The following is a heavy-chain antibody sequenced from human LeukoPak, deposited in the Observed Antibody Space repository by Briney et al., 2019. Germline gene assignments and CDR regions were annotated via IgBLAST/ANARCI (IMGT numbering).Heavy chain of an antibody. V-gene: IGHV1-8*01. CDR2: MNPNSGNT. CDR1: GYTFTSYD. CDR3: ARADCSSTSCSNWFNP. Sequence: ASVKVSCKASGYTFTSYDINWVRQATGQGLEWMGWMNPNSGNTGYAQKFQGRVTMTRNTSISTAYMELSSLRSEDTAVYYCARADCSSTSCSNWFNPWGQGTLVTVPS. J-gene: IGHJ5*02. D-gene: IGHD2-2*01.